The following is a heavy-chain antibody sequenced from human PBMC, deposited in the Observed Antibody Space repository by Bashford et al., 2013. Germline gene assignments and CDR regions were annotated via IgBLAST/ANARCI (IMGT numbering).Heavy chain of an antibody. CDR2: INPSGGST. CDR1: GYTFTTYY. Sequence: VASVKVSCKASGYTFTTYYMHWVRQAPGQGLEWIGIINPSGGSTTYAQKFQGRVTMTRDTSTSTVYMELSSLRSEDTAVYYCARDRGQDTVPNYWGQGTRVTVSS. D-gene: IGHD5-18*01. V-gene: IGHV1-46*01. J-gene: IGHJ4*03. CDR3: ARDRGQDTVPNY.